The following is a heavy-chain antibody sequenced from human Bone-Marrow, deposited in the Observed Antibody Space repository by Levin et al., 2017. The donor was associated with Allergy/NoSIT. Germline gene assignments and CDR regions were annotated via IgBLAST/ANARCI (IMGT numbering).Heavy chain of an antibody. Sequence: GGSLRLSCAASGFTFSSFGMHWVRQAPGKGLEWVALIWHDGSKEYYADSVTGRFTISRDNSKNTLYLQMNSLRPEDTAVYSCARDYRLDSWGQGTLVTVSS. J-gene: IGHJ4*02. CDR2: IWHDGSKE. CDR3: ARDYRLDS. CDR1: GFTFSSFG. V-gene: IGHV3-33*01.